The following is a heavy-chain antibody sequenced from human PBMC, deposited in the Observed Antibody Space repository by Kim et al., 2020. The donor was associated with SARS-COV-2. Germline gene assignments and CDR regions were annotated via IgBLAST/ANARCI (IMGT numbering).Heavy chain of an antibody. D-gene: IGHD3-16*01. CDR3: ARDRWGGAFDI. CDR2: ITKGSSTI. CDR1: GFTFSAYD. Sequence: GGSLRLSCATSGFTFSAYDMNWVRQAPGKGLEWLSFITKGSSTIYYADSVKGRFTISRDDAKNSLYLQMNSLRAEDTAMFYCARDRWGGAFDIGGQGTM. V-gene: IGHV3-48*04. J-gene: IGHJ3*02.